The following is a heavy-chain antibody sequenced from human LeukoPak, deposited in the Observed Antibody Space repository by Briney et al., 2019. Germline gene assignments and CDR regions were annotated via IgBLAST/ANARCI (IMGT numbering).Heavy chain of an antibody. V-gene: IGHV1-69*13. CDR1: GGTFSSYA. CDR2: IIPIFGTA. D-gene: IGHD3-22*01. CDR3: ARVPPNYYDSSSDNWFDP. J-gene: IGHJ5*02. Sequence: ASVKVSCKASGGTFSSYAISWVRQAPGQGLEWMGGIIPIFGTANYAQKFQGRVTITADESTSTAYMELSSLRSEDTAVYYCARVPPNYYDSSSDNWFDPWGQGTLVTVSS.